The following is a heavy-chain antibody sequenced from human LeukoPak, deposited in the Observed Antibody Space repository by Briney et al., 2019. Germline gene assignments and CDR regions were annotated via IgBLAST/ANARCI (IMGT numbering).Heavy chain of an antibody. Sequence: ASVKVSCKASGYTFTTYYMHWVRQAPGKGLGWMGKINPTGGSTTYAQKFQGRVTMTRDMSTNTVYMELSSLRSEDTAVYYCARDPLFLGPGVTRAMDVWGKGTTVTVSS. V-gene: IGHV1-46*01. D-gene: IGHD2-21*02. J-gene: IGHJ6*03. CDR2: INPTGGST. CDR3: ARDPLFLGPGVTRAMDV. CDR1: GYTFTTYY.